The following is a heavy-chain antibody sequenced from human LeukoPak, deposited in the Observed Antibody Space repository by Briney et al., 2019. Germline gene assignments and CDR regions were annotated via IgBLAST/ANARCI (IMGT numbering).Heavy chain of an antibody. J-gene: IGHJ4*02. CDR2: ISGSGGST. V-gene: IGHV3-23*01. CDR1: GFTFSSYA. D-gene: IGHD3-10*01. CDR3: AKDRSIILWFGELLGY. Sequence: GGSLRLSCAASGFTFSSYAMSGVRQAPGPGLGSVSAISGSGGSTYYADSVKGRFTISRDNSKNTLYLQMNSLRAEDTAVYYCAKDRSIILWFGELLGYWGQGTLVTVSS.